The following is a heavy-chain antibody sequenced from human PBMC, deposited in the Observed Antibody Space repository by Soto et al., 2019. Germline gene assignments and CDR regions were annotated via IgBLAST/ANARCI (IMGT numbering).Heavy chain of an antibody. Sequence: QVQLVQSGAEVKKPGSSVKVSCKASGGTFSSYAISWVRQAPGQGLEWMGGIIPIFGTANYALKFQGRVTITADESTSTAYMELSSLRSEDTAVYYCARDHCSSTSCQPDPSDWFDPWGQGTLVTVSS. J-gene: IGHJ5*02. V-gene: IGHV1-69*01. CDR1: GGTFSSYA. CDR2: IIPIFGTA. CDR3: ARDHCSSTSCQPDPSDWFDP. D-gene: IGHD2-2*01.